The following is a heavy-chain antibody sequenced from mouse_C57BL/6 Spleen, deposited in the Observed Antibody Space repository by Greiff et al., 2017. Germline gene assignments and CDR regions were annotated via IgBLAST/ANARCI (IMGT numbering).Heavy chain of an antibody. Sequence: DVKLVESGGGLVQPKGSLKLSCAASGFSFNTYAMNWVRQAPGKGLEWVARIRSKSNNYATYYADSVKDRFTISRDDSESMLYLQMNYLKTEDTARYYCVMEDDYDDAMDYWGQGTSVTVSS. CDR1: GFSFNTYA. CDR2: IRSKSNNYAT. V-gene: IGHV10-1*01. CDR3: VMEDDYDDAMDY. J-gene: IGHJ4*01. D-gene: IGHD2-4*01.